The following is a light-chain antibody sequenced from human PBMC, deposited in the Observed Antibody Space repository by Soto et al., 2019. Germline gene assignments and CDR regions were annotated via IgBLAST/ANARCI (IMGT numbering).Light chain of an antibody. J-gene: IGKJ2*01. CDR3: QQANSLPYT. CDR1: QGLNNW. Sequence: DIRMTQSPSSVSPSVGDRVTITCRASQGLNNWLAWYQQKPGKAPNLLIYATSSLQSGVPSRFSGRGSGTEFTLTISSLQPEDFATYYCQQANSLPYTFGKGTKVDIK. CDR2: ATS. V-gene: IGKV1-12*01.